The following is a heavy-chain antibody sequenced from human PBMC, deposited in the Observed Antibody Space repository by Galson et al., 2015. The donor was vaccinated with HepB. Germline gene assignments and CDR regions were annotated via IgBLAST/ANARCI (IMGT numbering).Heavy chain of an antibody. V-gene: IGHV1-69*13. D-gene: IGHD2-15*01. J-gene: IGHJ3*02. Sequence: SVKVSCKASGGTFSSYAISWVRQAPGQGLEWMGGIIPIFGTANYAQKFQGRVTITADESTSTAYMELSSLRSEDTAVYYCASRLQDIVVVGDAFDIWGQGTMVTVSS. CDR3: ASRLQDIVVVGDAFDI. CDR2: IIPIFGTA. CDR1: GGTFSSYA.